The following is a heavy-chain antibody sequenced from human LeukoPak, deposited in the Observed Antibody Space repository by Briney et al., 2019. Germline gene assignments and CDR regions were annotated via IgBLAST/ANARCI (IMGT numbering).Heavy chain of an antibody. CDR3: ASEGSLSAFDI. D-gene: IGHD1-26*01. CDR2: IYYSGST. CDR1: GGSISSYY. V-gene: IGHV4-59*01. Sequence: SETLSLTCSVSGGSISSYYWSWIRQPPGKGLEWIGYIYYSGSTNYNPSLKSRVTISVDTSKNQFSLKLSSVTAADTAVYYCASEGSLSAFDIWGQGTMVTVSS. J-gene: IGHJ3*02.